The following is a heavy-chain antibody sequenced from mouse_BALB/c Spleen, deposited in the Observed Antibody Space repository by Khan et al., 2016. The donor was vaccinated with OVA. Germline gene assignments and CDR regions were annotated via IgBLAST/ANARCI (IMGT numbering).Heavy chain of an antibody. CDR2: ISYSGST. CDR1: GYSITSDYA. J-gene: IGHJ4*01. CDR3: ASELGRYYALDY. Sequence: EVQLQESGPGLVKPSQSLSLTCTVTGYSITSDYAWNWIRQFPGNKLEWMGYISYSGSTTYNPSLKSRISITRDTSKDQFFLHLKSGTSEDTATYYCASELGRYYALDYWGQGTSVTVSS. D-gene: IGHD4-1*01. V-gene: IGHV3-2*02.